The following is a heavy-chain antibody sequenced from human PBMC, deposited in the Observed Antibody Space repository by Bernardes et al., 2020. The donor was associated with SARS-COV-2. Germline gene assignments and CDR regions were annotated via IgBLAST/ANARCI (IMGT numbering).Heavy chain of an antibody. CDR3: ARRAQVRYDDAFDI. CDR2: IYYSGST. CDR1: GGSISSYY. D-gene: IGHD1-1*01. V-gene: IGHV4-59*08. Sequence: SETLSLTRTVSGGSISSYYWSWIRQPPGKGLEWIGYIYYSGSTNYNPSLKSRVTISVDTSKNQFSLKLSSVTAADTAVYYCARRAQVRYDDAFDIWGQGTMVTVSS. J-gene: IGHJ3*02.